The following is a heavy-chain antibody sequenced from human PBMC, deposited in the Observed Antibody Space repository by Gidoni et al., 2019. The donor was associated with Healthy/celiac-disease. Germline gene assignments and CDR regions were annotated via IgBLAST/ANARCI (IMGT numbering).Heavy chain of an antibody. CDR3: TTDRGSSGWTYYFDY. D-gene: IGHD6-19*01. V-gene: IGHV3-15*01. CDR2: IKSKTDGGTT. J-gene: IGHJ4*02. CDR1: GFTFSNAW. Sequence: EVQLVESGGGLVKPGGSLRLSCAASGFTFSNAWMSWVRQAPGKGLEWVGRIKSKTDGGTTDYAAPVKGRFTISRDDSKNTLYLQMNSLKTEDTAVYYCTTDRGSSGWTYYFDYWGQGTLVTVSS.